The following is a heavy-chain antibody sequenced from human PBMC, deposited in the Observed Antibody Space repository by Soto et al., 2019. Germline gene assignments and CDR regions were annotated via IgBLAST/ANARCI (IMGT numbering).Heavy chain of an antibody. D-gene: IGHD3-16*01. CDR1: GFTFGTSV. CDR3: AKDEGDSSNYYYFDF. V-gene: IGHV3-30*18. Sequence: LRLSCAASGFTFGTSVMHWVRQAPGKGLEWVALISSDGTNKFYTDSVKGRFTISRDNSKNTLYLLVSRLRPEDTATYYCAKDEGDSSNYYYFDFWGQGTRVTVSS. J-gene: IGHJ4*02. CDR2: ISSDGTNK.